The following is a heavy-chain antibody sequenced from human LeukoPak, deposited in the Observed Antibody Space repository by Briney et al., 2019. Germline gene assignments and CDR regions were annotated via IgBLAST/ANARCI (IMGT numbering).Heavy chain of an antibody. Sequence: GRSLRLSCAASGFTFSSYAMHWVRQAPGKGLEWVAVISYDGSNKYYADSVKGRFTISRDNSKNTLYLQMNSLRAEDTAVYYCATLAEMATTYYFDYWGQGTLVAVSS. CDR3: ATLAEMATTYYFDY. CDR2: ISYDGSNK. V-gene: IGHV3-30*04. D-gene: IGHD5-24*01. J-gene: IGHJ4*02. CDR1: GFTFSSYA.